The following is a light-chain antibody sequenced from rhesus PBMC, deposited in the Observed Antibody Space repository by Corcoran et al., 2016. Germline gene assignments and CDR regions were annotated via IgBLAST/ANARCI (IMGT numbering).Light chain of an antibody. J-gene: IGLJ1*01. CDR1: SRDIGYYKA. CDR3: SSYAGSGTYI. Sequence: QAAPTQSPSVSGSAEPSVTNFRAGTSRDIGYYKAVSWYQQHPGKAPKLMIYEASKRPSGVPDRFSGSKSGNTASLTISGLQAEDEADYYCSSYAGSGTYIFGAGTRLTV. CDR2: EAS. V-gene: IGLV2-19*02.